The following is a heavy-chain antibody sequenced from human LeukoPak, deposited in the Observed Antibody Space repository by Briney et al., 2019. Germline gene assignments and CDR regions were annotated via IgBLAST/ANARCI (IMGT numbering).Heavy chain of an antibody. V-gene: IGHV3-64D*06. CDR2: ISPDGGST. D-gene: IGHD3-10*01. Sequence: GGSLGLSCSASGFTFNTRSMHWVRQAPDKGLEYVSVISPDGGSTYYAESVKGRFTIARDNSKNTVYLQMSSLRPEDTAIYYCVRDLFGFDFWGQGTLVTVSS. CDR1: GFTFNTRS. CDR3: VRDLFGFDF. J-gene: IGHJ4*02.